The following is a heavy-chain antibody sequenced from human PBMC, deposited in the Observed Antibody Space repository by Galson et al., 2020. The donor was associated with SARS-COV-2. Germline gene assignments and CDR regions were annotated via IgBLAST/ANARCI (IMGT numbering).Heavy chain of an antibody. CDR3: ASEGVLLPTIYYYGSMDF. V-gene: IGHV1-2*02. D-gene: IGHD3-10*01. J-gene: IGHJ6*02. CDR1: GYTFTGYY. CDR2: INPNGGGT. Sequence: ASVKVSCTASGYTFTGYYIHWVRQAPGHGLEWMGWINPNGGGTNYAQKFQGRVTMTRDTSITTAYMEVRGLTSDDTAVYYCASEGVLLPTIYYYGSMDFWGRGTTVAVS.